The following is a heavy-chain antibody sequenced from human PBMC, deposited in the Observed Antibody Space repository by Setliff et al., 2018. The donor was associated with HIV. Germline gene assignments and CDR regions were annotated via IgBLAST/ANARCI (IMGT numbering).Heavy chain of an antibody. V-gene: IGHV3-30*02. CDR2: IRYDGSNK. CDR1: GFTFSSYG. D-gene: IGHD4-17*01. CDR3: AKDLGGGSYGNWAYGMDV. J-gene: IGHJ6*02. Sequence: GGSLRLSCAASGFTFSSYGMHWVRQAPGKGLEWVAFIRYDGSNKYYADSVKGRFTISRDNSKNTLNLQMNSRRTEDTALYYCAKDLGGGSYGNWAYGMDVGGQGTTVTVSS.